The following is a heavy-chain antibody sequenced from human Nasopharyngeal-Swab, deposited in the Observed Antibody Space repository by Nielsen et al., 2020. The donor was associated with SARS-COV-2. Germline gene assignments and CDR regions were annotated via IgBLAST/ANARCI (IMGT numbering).Heavy chain of an antibody. CDR2: ISYDGSNK. Sequence: GESLKISCAASGFTFSRYDMHWVRQAPGKGLEWVAVISYDGSNKYYADSVKGRFTISRDNSKNTLYLQMNSLRAEDTAVYYCAKGHGGYYDAFDIWGQGTMVTVSS. D-gene: IGHD3-22*01. V-gene: IGHV3-30*18. CDR3: AKGHGGYYDAFDI. CDR1: GFTFSRYD. J-gene: IGHJ3*02.